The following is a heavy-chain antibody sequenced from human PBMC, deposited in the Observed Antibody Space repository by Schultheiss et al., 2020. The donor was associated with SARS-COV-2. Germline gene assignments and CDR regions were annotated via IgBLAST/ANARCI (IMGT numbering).Heavy chain of an antibody. D-gene: IGHD4-23*01. CDR3: ARHYTVVSPPDY. Sequence: SQTLSLTCTVSGGSISSYYWSWIRQPPGKGLEWIGYIYYSGSTNYNPSLKSRVTISVDTSKNQFSLMLSSVTAADTAVYYCARHYTVVSPPDYWGQGTLVTVSS. CDR1: GGSISSYY. V-gene: IGHV4-59*08. J-gene: IGHJ4*02. CDR2: IYYSGST.